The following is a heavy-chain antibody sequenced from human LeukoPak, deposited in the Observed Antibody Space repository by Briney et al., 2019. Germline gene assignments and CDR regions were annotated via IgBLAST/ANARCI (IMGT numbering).Heavy chain of an antibody. D-gene: IGHD3-3*01. CDR2: ISSSGSTI. CDR3: ARTQIPAVTIFGVVINFGDYGMDV. J-gene: IGHJ6*02. CDR1: GFTFSNYA. Sequence: PGGSLRLSCAASGFTFSNYAMSWVRQAPGKGLEWVSYISSSGSTIYYADSVKGRFTISRDNAKNSLYLQMNSLRAEDTAMYYCARTQIPAVTIFGVVINFGDYGMDVWGQGTTVTVSS. V-gene: IGHV3-11*01.